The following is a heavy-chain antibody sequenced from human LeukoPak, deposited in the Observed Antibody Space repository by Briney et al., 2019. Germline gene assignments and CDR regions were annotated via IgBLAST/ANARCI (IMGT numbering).Heavy chain of an antibody. V-gene: IGHV1-46*01. CDR3: ALWQWGLDY. CDR2: INPSGGST. D-gene: IGHD6-19*01. Sequence: ASVKVSCKASVYTFTTYCMHWVRQPPGQGLEWMGIINPSGGSTSYAQKFQGRVTMTRDTSTSTVSMELSRLRSEGPALYYCALWQWGLDYWGQGTLVTVSS. J-gene: IGHJ4*02. CDR1: VYTFTTYC.